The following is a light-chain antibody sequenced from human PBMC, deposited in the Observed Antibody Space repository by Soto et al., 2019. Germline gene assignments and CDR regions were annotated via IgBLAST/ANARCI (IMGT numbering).Light chain of an antibody. V-gene: IGLV2-8*01. CDR1: SSDVGGYNY. CDR3: FSYAGDSVYV. CDR2: EVT. J-gene: IGLJ1*01. Sequence: QSALTQPPSASGSPGQSVTISCTGTSSDVGGYNYVSWYQQHPGKAPKLMIYEVTKRPSGVSDRFSGSKSGNTASLTISGLQAEDEADYYCFSYAGDSVYVFGTGTKVTVL.